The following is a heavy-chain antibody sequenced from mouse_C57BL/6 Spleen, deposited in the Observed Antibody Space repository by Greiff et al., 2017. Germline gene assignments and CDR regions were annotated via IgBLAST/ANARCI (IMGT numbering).Heavy chain of an antibody. J-gene: IGHJ4*01. V-gene: IGHV14-4*01. Sequence: VQLKQSGAELVRPGASVKLSCTASGFNIKDDYMHWVKQRPEQGLEWIGWIDPENGDTEYASKFQGKATITADTSSNTAYLQLSSLTSEDTAVYYCTTGDYGSSYGAMDYWGQGTSVTVSS. CDR3: TTGDYGSSYGAMDY. D-gene: IGHD1-1*01. CDR1: GFNIKDDY. CDR2: IDPENGDT.